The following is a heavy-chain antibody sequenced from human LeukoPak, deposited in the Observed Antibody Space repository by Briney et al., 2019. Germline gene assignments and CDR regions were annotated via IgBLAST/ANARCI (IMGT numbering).Heavy chain of an antibody. J-gene: IGHJ4*02. CDR2: TTSSGSYI. CDR3: ARDTDYYDSSGYYYYFDY. Sequence: GGSLRLSCAASGFTFSRYRMNWVRQAPGKGLEWVSSTTSSGSYIYYADSVKGRFTISRDNAKNLLYLQMNSLRAEDTAVYYCARDTDYYDSSGYYYYFDYWGQGTLVTVSS. V-gene: IGHV3-21*01. CDR1: GFTFSRYR. D-gene: IGHD3-22*01.